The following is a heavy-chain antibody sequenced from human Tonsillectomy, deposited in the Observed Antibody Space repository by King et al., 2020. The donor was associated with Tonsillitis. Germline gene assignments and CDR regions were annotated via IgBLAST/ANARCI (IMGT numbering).Heavy chain of an antibody. CDR3: AREDCNGGRCYSIF. J-gene: IGHJ4*02. CDR2: ISPENENT. V-gene: IGHV1-18*04. Sequence: VQLVQSGAEVGKPGASVKVSCKASGSMFMSYGISWVRQAPGQGLEWMGWISPENENTNYVQQFQGRVIMTTDIITRTAYMELRSLRSEDTAVYYCAREDCNGGRCYSIFWGQGTLVTVSS. CDR1: GSMFMSYG. D-gene: IGHD2-15*01.